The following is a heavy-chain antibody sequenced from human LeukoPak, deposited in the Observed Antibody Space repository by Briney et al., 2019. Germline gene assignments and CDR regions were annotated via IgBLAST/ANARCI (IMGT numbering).Heavy chain of an antibody. D-gene: IGHD3-10*01. CDR2: IYYSGNT. V-gene: IGHV4-59*01. J-gene: IGHJ4*02. Sequence: SETLSLTCTVSGGSISSYYWSWIRQPPGKGLEWIGYIYYSGNTNYNPSLKSRVTISVDTSKNQFSLKLSSVSAADTAVYYCARSVGEKTPFDYWGQGTLVTVSS. CDR1: GGSISSYY. CDR3: ARSVGEKTPFDY.